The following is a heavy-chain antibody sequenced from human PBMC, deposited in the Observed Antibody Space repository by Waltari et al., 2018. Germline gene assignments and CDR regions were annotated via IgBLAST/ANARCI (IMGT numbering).Heavy chain of an antibody. J-gene: IGHJ4*02. CDR3: ARESYLTWSEFDY. CDR1: GGTFSSYA. Sequence: QVQLVQSGAEVKKPGSSVKVSCKASGGTFSSYAISWVRQAPGQGLEWMGRFIPILGIANDAQKFQGRVTITADKSTSTAYMELSSLRSEDTAVYYCARESYLTWSEFDYWGQGTLVTVSS. V-gene: IGHV1-69*04. D-gene: IGHD1-26*01. CDR2: FIPILGIA.